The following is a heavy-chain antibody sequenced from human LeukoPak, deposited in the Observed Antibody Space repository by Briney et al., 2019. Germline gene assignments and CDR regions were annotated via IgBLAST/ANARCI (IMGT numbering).Heavy chain of an antibody. CDR1: GYTFTSYG. J-gene: IGHJ4*02. V-gene: IGHV1-18*01. Sequence: GASVKVSCKASGYTFTSYGISWVRQAPGQGLEWMGWISAYNGNTNYAQKLQGRVTMTTDTSTSTAYMELRSLRPDDTAVYYCARGASGYEPHPYYFDYWGQGTLVTVSS. CDR3: ARGASGYEPHPYYFDY. D-gene: IGHD5-12*01. CDR2: ISAYNGNT.